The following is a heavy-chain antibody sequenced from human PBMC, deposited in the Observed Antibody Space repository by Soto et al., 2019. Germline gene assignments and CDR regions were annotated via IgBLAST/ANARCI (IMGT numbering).Heavy chain of an antibody. Sequence: GGSLRLSCAASRFAFSTFAMTWVRQAPGKGLEWVAAISVSGNNAYYADSVKGRFTISRDNSQNSVFLQMSSLRADDTSVYYCARDQLRPGILYSLGVLLPEYGLWGQGTLVTASS. CDR3: ARDQLRPGILYSLGVLLPEYGL. V-gene: IGHV3-23*01. D-gene: IGHD3-22*01. J-gene: IGHJ4*02. CDR2: ISVSGNNA. CDR1: RFAFSTFA.